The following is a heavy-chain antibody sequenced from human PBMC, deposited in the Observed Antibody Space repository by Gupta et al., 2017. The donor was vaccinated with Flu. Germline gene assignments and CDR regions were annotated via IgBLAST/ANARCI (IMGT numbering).Heavy chain of an antibody. V-gene: IGHV1-46*01. CDR1: GYHFSNFY. D-gene: IGHD3-22*01. Sequence: QVHLVQSGAEVKKPGASVNISCRASGYHFSNFYIPWLRQAPGQGPEWMGILNPGGGVTSFAQSFQGRLTMTRDTSTNTVYMELSSLTFHDAAIYYCARSSIAVITPVPFDSWGQGTLLTVSS. J-gene: IGHJ4*02. CDR2: LNPGGGVT. CDR3: ARSSIAVITPVPFDS.